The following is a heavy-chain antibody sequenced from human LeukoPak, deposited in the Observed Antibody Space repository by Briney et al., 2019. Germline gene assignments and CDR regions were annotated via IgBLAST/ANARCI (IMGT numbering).Heavy chain of an antibody. J-gene: IGHJ4*02. CDR3: ARGAGWYCGGGSCYAFYFDY. CDR2: NHRDWSST. CDR1: GFTFSSYW. D-gene: IGHD2-15*01. V-gene: IGHV3-74*01. Sequence: GGSLRLSCAASGFTFSSYWMHWVRQVPGKGLVWVSRNHRDWSSTTYADSVKGRFTISRDNAKNTLYLEMNSLRAEDTAVYYCARGAGWYCGGGSCYAFYFDYWGQGNLVT.